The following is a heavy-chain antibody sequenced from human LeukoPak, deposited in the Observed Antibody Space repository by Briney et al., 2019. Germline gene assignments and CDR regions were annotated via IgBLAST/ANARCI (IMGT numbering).Heavy chain of an antibody. V-gene: IGHV4-34*01. CDR2: INHSGST. Sequence: SETLSLTCAVYGGSFSGYYWSWIRQPPGKGLEWIGEINHSGSTNYSPSLKSRVTISVDTSKNQFSLKLSSVTAADTAVYYCARGLGYCSSTSCYAGTFVWFDPWGQGTLVTVSS. CDR3: ARGLGYCSSTSCYAGTFVWFDP. D-gene: IGHD2-2*01. J-gene: IGHJ5*02. CDR1: GGSFSGYY.